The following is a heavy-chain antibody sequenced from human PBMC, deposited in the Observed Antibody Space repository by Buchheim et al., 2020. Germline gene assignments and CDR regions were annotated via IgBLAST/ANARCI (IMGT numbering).Heavy chain of an antibody. D-gene: IGHD3-10*01. Sequence: QVQLVESGGGVVQPGRFLRLSCAASGFTFSDYGMHWVRQPPGRGLEWVAVASHDGTYKYYADSVKGRFTIIRTNSKNTLYLQMNSLRTGDTAIYYCAKDLGFHFASGSSYFDSWGQGAL. V-gene: IGHV3-30*18. CDR3: AKDLGFHFASGSSYFDS. CDR1: GFTFSDYG. CDR2: ASHDGTYK. J-gene: IGHJ4*02.